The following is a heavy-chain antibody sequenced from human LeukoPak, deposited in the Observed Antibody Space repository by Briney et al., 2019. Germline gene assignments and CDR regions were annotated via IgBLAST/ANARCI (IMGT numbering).Heavy chain of an antibody. D-gene: IGHD1-26*01. V-gene: IGHV3-23*01. CDR3: AKNYRPWEPHGYYYYMDV. Sequence: GGSLRLSCAASGVTFSSYAMSWVRQAPGKGLEWVSAISGSGGSTYYADSVKGRFTISRDNSKNTLYLQMNSLRAEDTAVYYCAKNYRPWEPHGYYYYMDVWGKGTTVTVSS. CDR2: ISGSGGST. CDR1: GVTFSSYA. J-gene: IGHJ6*03.